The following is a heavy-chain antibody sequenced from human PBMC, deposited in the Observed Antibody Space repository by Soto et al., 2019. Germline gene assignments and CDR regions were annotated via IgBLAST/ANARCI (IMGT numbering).Heavy chain of an antibody. Sequence: ASVKVSCKASGGTFSSYAISWVRQAPGQGLEWMGGIIPIFGTANYAQKFQGRATITADESTSTAYMELSSLRSEDTAVYYCAVLSGDLEAIYYYYGMDVWGQGATVTVSS. CDR2: IIPIFGTA. D-gene: IGHD2-8*01. J-gene: IGHJ6*02. CDR3: AVLSGDLEAIYYYYGMDV. V-gene: IGHV1-69*13. CDR1: GGTFSSYA.